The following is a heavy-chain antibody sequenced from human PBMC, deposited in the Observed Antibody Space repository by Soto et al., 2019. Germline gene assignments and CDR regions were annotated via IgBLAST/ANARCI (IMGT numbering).Heavy chain of an antibody. J-gene: IGHJ5*02. CDR2: INPNGGDT. V-gene: IGHV1-2*04. CDR3: ARGTWQGRFDP. Sequence: QVQLVQSGAEVKKPGASVKVSCKASGYTFTGYYIHWVRQAPGQGLEWMGWINPNGGDTNYAQKFKDWVTMTRDTSISTAYIELGRLKADDTAVYYRARGTWQGRFDPWGQGTLVTVSS. CDR1: GYTFTGYY.